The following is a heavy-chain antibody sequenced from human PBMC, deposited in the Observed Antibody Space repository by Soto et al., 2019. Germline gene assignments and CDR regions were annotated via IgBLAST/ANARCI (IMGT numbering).Heavy chain of an antibody. CDR2: ISYDGRNK. D-gene: IGHD3-10*01. Sequence: QVQLVESGGGVVQPGRSLRLSCAASGFTFSSYAMHWVRKAPGKGLEWVAVISYDGRNKYYADSVKGRFTISRDNSKNTLYLQMNSLRAEDTAVYYCARCGWFGELSSGYFDYWGQGTLVTVSS. CDR1: GFTFSSYA. CDR3: ARCGWFGELSSGYFDY. V-gene: IGHV3-30-3*01. J-gene: IGHJ4*02.